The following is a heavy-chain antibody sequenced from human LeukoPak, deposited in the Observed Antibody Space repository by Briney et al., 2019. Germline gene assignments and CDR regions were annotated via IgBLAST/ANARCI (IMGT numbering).Heavy chain of an antibody. Sequence: PSETLSLTCAVYGESFGGYYWTWIRQPPGKGLEWIGEINHSGSTNYNSSLKSRVTISVDTSRRQVSLNLNSVTAADTAVYYCASHHRIRGVILVWGQGTLVTVSS. CDR2: INHSGST. CDR1: GESFGGYY. D-gene: IGHD3-10*01. CDR3: ASHHRIRGVILV. V-gene: IGHV4-34*01. J-gene: IGHJ4*02.